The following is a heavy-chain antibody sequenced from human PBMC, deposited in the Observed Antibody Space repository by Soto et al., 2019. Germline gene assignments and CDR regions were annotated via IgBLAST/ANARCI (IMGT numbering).Heavy chain of an antibody. Sequence: QVQLQESGPGLVKPSQTLSLTCTVSGGSISSGDYYWSWIRQPPGKGLEWIGYIYYSGSTYYNPSHKSRVTIAVDTSKNPFSLKLSPVTAADTAVYYCASRGTTTACSGGSCYARGFDYWGQGTLVTVSS. CDR1: GGSISSGDYY. J-gene: IGHJ4*02. CDR3: ASRGTTTACSGGSCYARGFDY. V-gene: IGHV4-30-4*01. D-gene: IGHD2-15*01. CDR2: IYYSGST.